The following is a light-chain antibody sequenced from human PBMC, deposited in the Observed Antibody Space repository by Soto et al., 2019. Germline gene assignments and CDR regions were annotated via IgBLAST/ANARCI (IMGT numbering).Light chain of an antibody. Sequence: EIVLTQSPGTLSLSPGERAALSCRASRSLSSTSLAWYQQRPGQAPRLLIYDVSSRATGIPDRFSGSGSGTEFTLTINRLEPDDFAVYHCQQYGSSPRTFGQGTKVEIK. J-gene: IGKJ1*01. V-gene: IGKV3-20*01. CDR1: RSLSSTS. CDR3: QQYGSSPRT. CDR2: DVS.